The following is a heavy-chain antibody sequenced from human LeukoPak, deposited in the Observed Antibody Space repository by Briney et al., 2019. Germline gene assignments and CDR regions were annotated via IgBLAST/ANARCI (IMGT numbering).Heavy chain of an antibody. CDR2: ISWNSGSI. V-gene: IGHV3-9*01. CDR3: AKDSRVGPAAPELYYYYGMDV. Sequence: PGGSLRLSCAASGFTFDDYAMHWVRQAPGKGLEGVSGISWNSGSIGYADSVKGRFTISRDNAKNSLYLQMNSLRAEDTALYYCAKDSRVGPAAPELYYYYGMDVWGQGTTVTVSS. J-gene: IGHJ6*02. CDR1: GFTFDDYA. D-gene: IGHD2-2*01.